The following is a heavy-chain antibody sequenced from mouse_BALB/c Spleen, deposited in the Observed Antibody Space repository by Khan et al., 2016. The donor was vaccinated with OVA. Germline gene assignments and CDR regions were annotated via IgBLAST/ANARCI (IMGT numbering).Heavy chain of an antibody. Sequence: EVQVVESGGDLVKPGGSLKLSCAASGFTFSSYGMSWVRQTPDKRLEWVATISSGGHYTYFPDSVRGRFTISRDNAKNTLYLQMSSLKSEDTAMYYCARTMTTAKGDYYAMDYWGQGTSVTVSS. D-gene: IGHD1-2*01. CDR2: ISSGGHYT. CDR3: ARTMTTAKGDYYAMDY. V-gene: IGHV5-6*01. CDR1: GFTFSSYG. J-gene: IGHJ4*01.